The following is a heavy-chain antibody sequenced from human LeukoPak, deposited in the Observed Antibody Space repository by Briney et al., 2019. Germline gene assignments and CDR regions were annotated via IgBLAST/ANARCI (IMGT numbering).Heavy chain of an antibody. Sequence: SETLSLTCTVSGGSISSAAYYWSWIRQPPGKGLEWIGEIYHSGSTNYNPSLKSRVTISVDKSKNQFSLKLSSVTAADTAVYYCASLWFGELDGMDVWGQGTTVTVSS. CDR1: GGSISSAAYY. D-gene: IGHD3-10*01. CDR2: IYHSGST. CDR3: ASLWFGELDGMDV. J-gene: IGHJ6*02. V-gene: IGHV4-30-2*01.